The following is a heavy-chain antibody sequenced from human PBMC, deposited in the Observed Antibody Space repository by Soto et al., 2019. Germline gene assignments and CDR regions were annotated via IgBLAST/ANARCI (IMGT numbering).Heavy chain of an antibody. D-gene: IGHD3-10*01. CDR1: GFILRTFG. J-gene: IGHJ4*02. CDR2: ISDGGGRT. CDR3: AKDRIWFVRQPEDH. V-gene: IGHV3-23*01. Sequence: EVLLLESGGGLVQPGGSLRLSCAASGFILRTFGMSWVRQAPGKGLEWVSSISDGGGRTYYADSVRGRFTISRDNSKNTLYLQMNSLGAEDTAIYYCAKDRIWFVRQPEDHWGQGILVTVSS.